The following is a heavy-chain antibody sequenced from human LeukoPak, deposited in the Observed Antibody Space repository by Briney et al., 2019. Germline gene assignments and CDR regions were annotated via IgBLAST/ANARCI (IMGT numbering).Heavy chain of an antibody. J-gene: IGHJ4*02. Sequence: GSSVKVSCKASGGTFSSYAISWVRQAPGQGLEWMGRIIPILGIANYAQKFRGRVTITADKSTSTAYMELSSLGSEDTAVYYCARVEHYYDSSGYYYAYYFDYWGQGTLVTVSS. CDR3: ARVEHYYDSSGYYYAYYFDY. V-gene: IGHV1-69*04. CDR2: IIPILGIA. CDR1: GGTFSSYA. D-gene: IGHD3-22*01.